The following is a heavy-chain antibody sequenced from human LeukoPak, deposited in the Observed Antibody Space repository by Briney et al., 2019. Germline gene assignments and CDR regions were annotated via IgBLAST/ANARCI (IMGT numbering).Heavy chain of an antibody. V-gene: IGHV4-39*01. Sequence: SETLPLTCTVSGGSISSSSYYWGWIRQPPGKGLEWIGSIYYSGSTYYNPSLKSRVTISVDTSKNQFSLKLSSVTAADTAVYYCATRIVGATGYFDYWGQGTLVTVSS. CDR1: GGSISSSSYY. CDR2: IYYSGST. D-gene: IGHD1-26*01. J-gene: IGHJ4*02. CDR3: ATRIVGATGYFDY.